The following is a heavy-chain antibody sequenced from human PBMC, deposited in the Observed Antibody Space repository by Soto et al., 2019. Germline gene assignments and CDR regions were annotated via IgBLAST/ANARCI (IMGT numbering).Heavy chain of an antibody. CDR2: ISGSGDTK. J-gene: IGHJ4*02. V-gene: IGHV3-48*02. CDR3: AKYCSSDVCFDY. Sequence: PGGSLRLSFASFGFTFSSCSMNWVRQAPGKGLEWVSFISGSGDTKYYADSVKGRFTISRDNAKNSLYLQMSSLRDEDTAVYYCAKYCSSDVCFDYWGQGTLVTVST. CDR1: GFTFSSCS. D-gene: IGHD2-15*01.